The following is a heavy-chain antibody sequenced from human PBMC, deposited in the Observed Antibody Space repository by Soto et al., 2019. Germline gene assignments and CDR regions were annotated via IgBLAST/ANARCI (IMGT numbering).Heavy chain of an antibody. D-gene: IGHD3-16*02. CDR1: GGSFSDHF. CDR2: INHSGTT. J-gene: IGHJ5*01. Sequence: QGQLQQWGAGLLKPSETLSRTCAVYGGSFSDHFWSWIRQAPGKGLEWIGEINHSGTTRYNPSLKSRVIMSADTSKNQFSVKLSSVTAADTAVYYCARGRGYQHVWVNYRDPRFDSWGLGNPVTVSS. V-gene: IGHV4-34*02. CDR3: ARGRGYQHVWVNYRDPRFDS.